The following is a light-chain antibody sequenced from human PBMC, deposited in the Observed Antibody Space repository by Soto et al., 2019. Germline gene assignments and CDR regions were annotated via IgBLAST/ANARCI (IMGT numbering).Light chain of an antibody. CDR3: KQFYNYPLT. CDR2: LAS. J-gene: IGKJ4*01. V-gene: IGKV1-5*03. Sequence: DIQMTQSPSALSASVGDRVTITCRASQSISNWLAWYQQKPGKAPKVLIYLASSLESGVPSRFSGSVSGTEFTLTISSLQPDDFATYNCKQFYNYPLTFGGGTKVEIK. CDR1: QSISNW.